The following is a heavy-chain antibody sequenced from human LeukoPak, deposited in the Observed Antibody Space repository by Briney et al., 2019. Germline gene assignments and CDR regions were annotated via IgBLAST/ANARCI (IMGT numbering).Heavy chain of an antibody. Sequence: GGSLRLSCAASGFTFDDYAMHWVRQAPGKGLEWVSGISWNSGSIGYADSVKGRFTISRDNAKNSLYLQMNSLRAEDTALYYCAKGGLYGYYYYMDVWGKGTTVTVS. J-gene: IGHJ6*03. CDR1: GFTFDDYA. CDR2: ISWNSGSI. V-gene: IGHV3-9*01. D-gene: IGHD2-8*01. CDR3: AKGGLYGYYYYMDV.